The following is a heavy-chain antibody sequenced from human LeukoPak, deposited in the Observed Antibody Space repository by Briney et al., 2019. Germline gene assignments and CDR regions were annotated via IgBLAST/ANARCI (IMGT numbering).Heavy chain of an antibody. D-gene: IGHD6-19*01. Sequence: ASVKVSCKASGYTFNSYYMHWVRQAPGLGLEWMGIINPSSGSTTYAQKFQDRVTMTRDMSTSTVYMELSSLRSEDTAVYYCARDRGGNSNGWYAHFDYWGQGTLLTVSS. CDR2: INPSSGST. V-gene: IGHV1-46*02. CDR1: GYTFNSYY. CDR3: ARDRGGNSNGWYAHFDY. J-gene: IGHJ4*02.